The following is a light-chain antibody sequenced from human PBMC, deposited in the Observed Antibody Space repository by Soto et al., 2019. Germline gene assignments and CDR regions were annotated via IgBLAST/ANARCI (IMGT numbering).Light chain of an antibody. V-gene: IGKV1-27*01. J-gene: IGKJ3*01. CDR3: QKYNRAPLT. Sequence: DIQMTQSPSALSASVGDRVTITCRASQAISIYLAWYQQKPGKVPELLIYSASTLQSGVPSRFSGSGSGTDFTLTISNLQPDDIGIYYCQKYNRAPLTFGPGTRVEIK. CDR1: QAISIY. CDR2: SAS.